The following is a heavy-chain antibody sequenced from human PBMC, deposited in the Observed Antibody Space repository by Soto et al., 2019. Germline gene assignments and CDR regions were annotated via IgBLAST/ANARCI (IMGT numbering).Heavy chain of an antibody. CDR3: ARDFGGP. CDR2: IKEDGSEK. CDR1: GFTFSSYW. J-gene: IGHJ5*02. V-gene: IGHV3-7*05. Sequence: EVQLVQSGGGLVQPGGSLRLSCTASGFTFSSYWMNWVRQARGKGLEWVGNIKEDGSEKFYVDSVKGRFTISRDNAKNSLYLDMNSLRVEDTAIYFCARDFGGPWGQGTLVTVSS. D-gene: IGHD1-26*01.